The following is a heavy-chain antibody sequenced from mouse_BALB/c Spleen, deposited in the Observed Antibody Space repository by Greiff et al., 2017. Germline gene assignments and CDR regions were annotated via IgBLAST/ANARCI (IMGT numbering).Heavy chain of an antibody. J-gene: IGHJ4*01. V-gene: IGHV6-6*02. CDR1: GFTFSNYW. D-gene: IGHD1-1*02. CDR2: IRLKSNNYAT. Sequence: DVQLQESGGGLVQPGGSMKLSCVASGFTFSNYWMNWVRQSPEKGLEWVAEIRLKSNNYATHYAESVKGRFTISRDDSKSSVYLQMNNLRAEDTGIYYCTRLWSYAMDYWGQGTSVTVSS. CDR3: TRLWSYAMDY.